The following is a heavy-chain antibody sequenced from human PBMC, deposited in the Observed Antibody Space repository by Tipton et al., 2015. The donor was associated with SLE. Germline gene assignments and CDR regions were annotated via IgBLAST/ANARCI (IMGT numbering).Heavy chain of an antibody. CDR3: ARGGECTNGVCCLNYVDP. Sequence: TLSLTCTVPGGSISSHYWSWIRQPPGKGLEWIGYIYYSGSTNYNPSLKSRVTITVDTSKSQFSLKLRSVTAAATAVYDCARGGECTNGVCCLNYVDPWGQGILVTVS. J-gene: IGHJ5*02. D-gene: IGHD2-8*01. V-gene: IGHV4-59*11. CDR2: IYYSGST. CDR1: GGSISSHY.